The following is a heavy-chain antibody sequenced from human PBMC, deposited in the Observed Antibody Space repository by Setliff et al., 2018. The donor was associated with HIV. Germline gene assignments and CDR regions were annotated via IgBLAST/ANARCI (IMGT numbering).Heavy chain of an antibody. CDR1: GFTLTSSW. J-gene: IGHJ4*02. D-gene: IGHD1-26*01. CDR3: ARALYGSDSLLDS. V-gene: IGHV3-74*01. Sequence: PGESLKISCAVSGFTLTSSWIHWVRQAPGKGLVWVSRFRGDDRTTNYADSVKGRFTFSSDNAKNTVYLQMDALRAEDTAVYYCARALYGSDSLLDSWGQ. CDR2: FRGDDRTT.